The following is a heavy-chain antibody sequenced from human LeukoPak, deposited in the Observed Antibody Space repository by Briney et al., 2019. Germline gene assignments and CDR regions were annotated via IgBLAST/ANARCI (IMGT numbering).Heavy chain of an antibody. CDR2: ISWNSGSI. Sequence: GGSLRLSCAASGFTFDDYAMHWVRQAPGKGLEWVSGISWNSGSIGYADSVKGRFTISRDNAKNSLYLQMNSLRAEDTALYYCAKTASIGIAVASSPFDYWGQGTLVTVSS. V-gene: IGHV3-9*01. CDR1: GFTFDDYA. D-gene: IGHD6-19*01. J-gene: IGHJ4*02. CDR3: AKTASIGIAVASSPFDY.